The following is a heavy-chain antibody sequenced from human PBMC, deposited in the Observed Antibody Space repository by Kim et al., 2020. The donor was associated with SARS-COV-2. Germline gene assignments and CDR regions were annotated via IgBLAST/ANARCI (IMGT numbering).Heavy chain of an antibody. CDR1: GGSISSYY. CDR2: IYYSGST. Sequence: SETLSLTCTVSGGSISSYYWSWIRQPPGKGLEWIGYIYYSGSTNYNPSLKSRVTISVDTSKNQFSLKLSSVTAADTAVYYCARVYYGSGALPNYYYYYY. D-gene: IGHD3-10*01. J-gene: IGHJ6*03. V-gene: IGHV4-59*08. CDR3: ARVYYGSGALPNYYYYYY.